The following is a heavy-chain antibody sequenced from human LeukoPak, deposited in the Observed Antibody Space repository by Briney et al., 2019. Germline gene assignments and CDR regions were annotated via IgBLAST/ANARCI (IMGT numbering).Heavy chain of an antibody. Sequence: SETLSLTCTVSGGSISSYYWSWIRQPPGKGLEWIGYIYYSGSTNYNPSLKSRVTISVDTSKNQFSLKLNSVTAADTAVYYCARVLPVNLGMDVWGQGTTVTVSS. D-gene: IGHD1-26*01. CDR3: ARVLPVNLGMDV. V-gene: IGHV4-59*01. CDR2: IYYSGST. J-gene: IGHJ6*02. CDR1: GGSISSYY.